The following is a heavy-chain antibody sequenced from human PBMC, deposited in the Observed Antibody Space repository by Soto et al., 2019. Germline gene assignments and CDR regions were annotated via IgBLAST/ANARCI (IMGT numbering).Heavy chain of an antibody. V-gene: IGHV3-74*01. J-gene: IGHJ4*02. Sequence: GGSLRLSCAASGFTFSSYWMHWVRQAPGKGLVWVSRINSDGSSTSYADSVKGRFTISRNNAKNTLYLQMNSLRAEDTAVYYCARDTSSSYYFDYWGQGTLVTVSS. D-gene: IGHD6-6*01. CDR3: ARDTSSSYYFDY. CDR2: INSDGSST. CDR1: GFTFSSYW.